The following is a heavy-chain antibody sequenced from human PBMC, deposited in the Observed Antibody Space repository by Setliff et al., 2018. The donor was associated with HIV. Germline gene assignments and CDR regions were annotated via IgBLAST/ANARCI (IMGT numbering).Heavy chain of an antibody. CDR2: INQSGNT. J-gene: IGHJ2*01. Sequence: SETLSLTCAVHGGSLSGYYWSWVRQSPGRGLAWIGEINQSGNTNFNPSLKSRLIISVDTSKSQFSLKLPSVTAADTALYYCAREGGQGYSGSGSFYHRNFELWGRGTLVTVSS. CDR3: AREGGQGYSGSGSFYHRNFEL. V-gene: IGHV4-34*01. CDR1: GGSLSGYY. D-gene: IGHD3-10*01.